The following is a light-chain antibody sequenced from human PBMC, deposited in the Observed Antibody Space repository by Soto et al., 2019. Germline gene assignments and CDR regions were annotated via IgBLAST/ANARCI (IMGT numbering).Light chain of an antibody. V-gene: IGLV2-14*01. CDR2: EVS. J-gene: IGLJ1*01. CDR3: SSYTSSSSPYV. CDR1: SSDVGGYNY. Sequence: QSVLTRPASVSGSPGQSSTISFTGTSSDVGGYNYVSWYQQHPGKAPKLMIYEVSNRPSGVSNRFSGSKSGNTASLTISGLQAEDEADYYCSSYTSSSSPYVFGTGTKVTVL.